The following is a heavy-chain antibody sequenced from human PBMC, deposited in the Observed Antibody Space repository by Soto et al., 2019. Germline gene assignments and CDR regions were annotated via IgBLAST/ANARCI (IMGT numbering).Heavy chain of an antibody. D-gene: IGHD6-13*01. J-gene: IGHJ6*04. CDR2: IYWDDDK. CDR3: AQLKWYSSSLDV. CDR1: GFSLSASGVG. V-gene: IGHV2-5*05. Sequence: SGPTLVKPTQTLTLTCTFSGFSLSASGVGVGWIRQPPGKALEWLALIYWDDDKRYGPSLKSRLTITKDTSENQVVLTVTNMDPVDTATYYCAQLKWYSSSLDVWGKGTTVTVSS.